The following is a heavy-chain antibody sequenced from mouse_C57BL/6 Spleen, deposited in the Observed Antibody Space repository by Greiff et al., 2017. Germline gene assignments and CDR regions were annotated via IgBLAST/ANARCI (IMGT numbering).Heavy chain of an antibody. CDR3: ARWGDGYYFYYAMDY. J-gene: IGHJ4*01. D-gene: IGHD2-3*01. Sequence: VKLQESGPELVKPGASVKISCKASGYAFSSSWMNWVKQRPGKGLEWIGRIYPGDGDTNYNGKFKGKATLTADKSSSTAYMQLSSLTSEDSAVYFCARWGDGYYFYYAMDYWGQGTSVTVSS. CDR1: GYAFSSSW. CDR2: IYPGDGDT. V-gene: IGHV1-82*01.